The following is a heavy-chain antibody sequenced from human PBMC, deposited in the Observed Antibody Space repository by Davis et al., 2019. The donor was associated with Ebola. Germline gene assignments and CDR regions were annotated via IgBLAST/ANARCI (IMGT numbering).Heavy chain of an antibody. CDR2: ITNNGGST. Sequence: AASVKVSCKASGYTFTSYAMHWVRQAPGKGLQYVSGITNNGGSTYYADSVKGRFIISRDNSKNTLYLQMSSLRIEDTAVYYCVKGSITMTVVVYFDLWGQGTLVTVSS. D-gene: IGHD3-22*01. CDR3: VKGSITMTVVVYFDL. V-gene: IGHV3-64D*06. J-gene: IGHJ4*02. CDR1: GYTFTSYA.